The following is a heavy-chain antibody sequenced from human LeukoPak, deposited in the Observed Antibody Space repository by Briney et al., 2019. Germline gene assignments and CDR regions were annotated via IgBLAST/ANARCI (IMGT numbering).Heavy chain of an antibody. J-gene: IGHJ5*02. CDR2: INPNGGGT. CDR1: GYTFTGYY. Sequence: ASVKVSCKASGYTFTGYYMHWVRQAPGQGLEWMGWINPNGGGTNYAQKFQGRVTMTRDTSISTAYMELSRLRSDDTAVYYCARDRRVGCCSSTSCLNWFDPWGQGTLVTVSS. D-gene: IGHD2-2*01. CDR3: ARDRRVGCCSSTSCLNWFDP. V-gene: IGHV1-2*02.